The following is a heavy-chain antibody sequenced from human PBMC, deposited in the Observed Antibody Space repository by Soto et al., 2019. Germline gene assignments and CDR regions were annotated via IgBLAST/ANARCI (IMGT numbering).Heavy chain of an antibody. Sequence: SETLSLTCSVSGGTITRGDHFWSWVRQSPGKGLEWLGYIYYSGSTYYNPSLKGRVMMTIDTSKHQFSLNLSSVTAADTAVFYGGRGQTAIDGWGKGTTVTVSS. D-gene: IGHD5-18*01. CDR1: GGTITRGDHF. CDR3: GRGQTAIDG. V-gene: IGHV4-30-4*01. J-gene: IGHJ6*03. CDR2: IYYSGST.